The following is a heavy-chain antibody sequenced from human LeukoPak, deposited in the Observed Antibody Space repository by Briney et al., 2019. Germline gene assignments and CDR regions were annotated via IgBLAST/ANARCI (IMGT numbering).Heavy chain of an antibody. Sequence: GGSLRLSCTATGYIFGDSAMSWVRQAPGKGLEWVGFIRSKAYGGTIEYAASAKGRFIISRDDSKSIAYLQMNSLKTEDTAVYYCTRAQNVGVLDIWGQGTMVTVSS. CDR2: IRSKAYGGTI. CDR1: GYIFGDSA. J-gene: IGHJ3*02. D-gene: IGHD1-26*01. CDR3: TRAQNVGVLDI. V-gene: IGHV3-49*04.